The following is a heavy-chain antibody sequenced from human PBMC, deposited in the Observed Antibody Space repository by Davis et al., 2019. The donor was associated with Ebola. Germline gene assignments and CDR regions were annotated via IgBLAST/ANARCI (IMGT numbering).Heavy chain of an antibody. CDR3: ARESCSGSSCHLPWGFDP. J-gene: IGHJ5*02. CDR1: GGTFSSYT. V-gene: IGHV1-18*01. D-gene: IGHD2-15*01. Sequence: ASVKVSCNASGGTFSSYTISWVRQAPGQGLEWMGWISAYNGNTNYAQKLQGRVTMTTDTSTSTAYMELRSLRSDDTAVYYCARESCSGSSCHLPWGFDPWGQGTLVTVSS. CDR2: ISAYNGNT.